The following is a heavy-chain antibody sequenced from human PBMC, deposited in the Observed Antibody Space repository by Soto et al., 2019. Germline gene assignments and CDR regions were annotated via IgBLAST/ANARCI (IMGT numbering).Heavy chain of an antibody. J-gene: IGHJ4*02. V-gene: IGHV2-5*02. D-gene: IGHD6-19*01. CDR3: THTSGHSSTGADN. CDR2: IFWDDDA. Sequence: QITLRESGPALVKPTQTLTLTCTFSGFSFSTNGVAVGWIGQPPGKALEWLALIFWDDDARYSPALKSRLTITKDTSKNQVVLIMTNMDPVDTGTYYCTHTSGHSSTGADNWGQGTQVTVSS. CDR1: GFSFSTNGVA.